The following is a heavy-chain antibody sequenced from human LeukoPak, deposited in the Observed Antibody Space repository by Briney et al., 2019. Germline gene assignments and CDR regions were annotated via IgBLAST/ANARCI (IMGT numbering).Heavy chain of an antibody. CDR3: AKDYSKTSYYGSGTYYRPNWFDP. J-gene: IGHJ5*02. CDR1: GFIVSNKY. D-gene: IGHD3-10*01. CDR2: IYSDGRT. Sequence: PGGSLRLSCAASGFIVSNKYMTWVRQAPGKGLEWVSLIYSDGRTYYADSVKGRFTISRDNSKNTLYLQMNSLRAEDTAVYYCAKDYSKTSYYGSGTYYRPNWFDPWGQGTLVTVSS. V-gene: IGHV3-53*05.